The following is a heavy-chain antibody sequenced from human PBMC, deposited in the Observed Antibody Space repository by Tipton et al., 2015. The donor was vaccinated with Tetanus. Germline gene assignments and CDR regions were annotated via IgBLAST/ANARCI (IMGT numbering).Heavy chain of an antibody. CDR2: ISGSGGST. CDR3: AKDEGIAVAGRTGWFFDY. D-gene: IGHD6-19*01. V-gene: IGHV3-23*01. J-gene: IGHJ4*02. Sequence: SLRLSCAASGFTFSSYAMSWVRQAPGKGLEWVSAISGSGGSTYYADSVKGRFTISRDNSKNTLYLQMNSLRAEDTAVYYSAKDEGIAVAGRTGWFFDYWGQGTLVTVSS. CDR1: GFTFSSYA.